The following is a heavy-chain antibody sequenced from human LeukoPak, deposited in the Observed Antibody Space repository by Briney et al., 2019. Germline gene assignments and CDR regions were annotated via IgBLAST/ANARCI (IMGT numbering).Heavy chain of an antibody. CDR1: GYTLTELS. CDR2: FDPEDGET. CDR3: ATEVADSSGWDAFDI. Sequence: GASVKVSCKVSGYTLTELSMHWVRPAPGKGLEWMGGFDPEDGETIYAQKFQGRVTMTEDTSTDTAYMELSSLRSEDTAVYYCATEVADSSGWDAFDIWGQGTMVTVSS. J-gene: IGHJ3*02. D-gene: IGHD3-22*01. V-gene: IGHV1-24*01.